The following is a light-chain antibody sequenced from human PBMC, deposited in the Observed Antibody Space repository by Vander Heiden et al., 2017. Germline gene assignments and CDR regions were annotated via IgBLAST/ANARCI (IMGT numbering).Light chain of an antibody. V-gene: IGKV1-27*01. CDR1: QGISNY. CDR3: QKDNTKPFT. Sequence: DIQMTQSPSSLSASVGDRVTITCRASQGISNYLAWYQQKPGKVPKLLIYAASTFQSAVPSRFSGSGSGTDFTLSIMSLQPEDVATYYCQKDNTKPFTFGHGTKVDIK. J-gene: IGKJ3*01. CDR2: AAS.